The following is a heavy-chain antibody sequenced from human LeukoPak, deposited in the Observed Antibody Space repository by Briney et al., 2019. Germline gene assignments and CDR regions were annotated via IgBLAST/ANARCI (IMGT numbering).Heavy chain of an antibody. D-gene: IGHD6-19*01. Sequence: GGSLRLSCAASGFTFSSYAMSWVRQAPGKGLEWVSAISGSGGSTYYADSVKGRFTISRDNSKNTLYLQMNSLRAEDTAVYYRAKAGEQWLVRFSSGYYYGMDVWGQGTTVTVSS. V-gene: IGHV3-23*01. J-gene: IGHJ6*02. CDR1: GFTFSSYA. CDR2: ISGSGGST. CDR3: AKAGEQWLVRFSSGYYYGMDV.